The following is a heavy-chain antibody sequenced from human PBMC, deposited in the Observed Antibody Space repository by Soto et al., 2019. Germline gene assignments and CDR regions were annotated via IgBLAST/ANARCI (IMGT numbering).Heavy chain of an antibody. CDR1: GFTFSSYS. D-gene: IGHD2-21*02. J-gene: IGHJ4*02. Sequence: SLRLSCAASGFTFSSYSMNWVRQAPGKGLEWVSSISSSSSYIYYADSVKGRFTISRDNAKNSLYLQMNSLRAEDTAVYYCARVNGRDYNGPDYFDYWGQGTLVTVSS. CDR2: ISSSSSYI. CDR3: ARVNGRDYNGPDYFDY. V-gene: IGHV3-21*01.